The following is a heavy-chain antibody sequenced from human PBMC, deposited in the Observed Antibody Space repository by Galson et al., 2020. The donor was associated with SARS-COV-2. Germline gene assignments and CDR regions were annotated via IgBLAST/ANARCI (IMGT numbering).Heavy chain of an antibody. Sequence: SETLSLTCTVSGGSISSGSYYWSWIRQPAGKGLEWIGYIYTSGSTNYNPSLKSRVTISVDTSKNQFSLKLSSVTAADTAVYYCARSIVVVTHLGNNWFDPWGQGTLVTVSS. CDR3: ARSIVVVTHLGNNWFDP. CDR2: IYTSGST. CDR1: GGSISSGSYY. V-gene: IGHV4-61*09. D-gene: IGHD2-21*02. J-gene: IGHJ5*02.